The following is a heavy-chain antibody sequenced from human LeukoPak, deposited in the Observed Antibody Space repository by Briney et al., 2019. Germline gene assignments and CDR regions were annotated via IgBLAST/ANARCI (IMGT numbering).Heavy chain of an antibody. J-gene: IGHJ6*04. CDR2: IIPIFGTA. Sequence: ASVKVSCKASGGTFSSYAISWVRQAPGQGLEWMGGIIPIFGTANYAQKFQGRVTITADKSTSTAYMELSNLRSEDTAVYYCARGYSSGWTDYYYGMDVWGKGTTVTVSS. CDR3: ARGYSSGWTDYYYGMDV. D-gene: IGHD6-19*01. CDR1: GGTFSSYA. V-gene: IGHV1-69*06.